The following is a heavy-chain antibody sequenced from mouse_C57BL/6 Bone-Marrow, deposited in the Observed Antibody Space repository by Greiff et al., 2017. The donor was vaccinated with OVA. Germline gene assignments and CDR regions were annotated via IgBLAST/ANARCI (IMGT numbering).Heavy chain of an antibody. CDR2: IWSDGST. Sequence: VQLQQSGPGLVAPSQSLSITCTVSGFSLTSYGVHWVRQPPGKGLEWLVVIWSDGSTTYNSALKSRLSISKDNSKSQVFLKMNSLQTDDTAMYYCTRHYYGSRHREYFDVWGTGTTVTVSS. D-gene: IGHD1-1*01. CDR3: TRHYYGSRHREYFDV. V-gene: IGHV2-6-1*01. CDR1: GFSLTSYG. J-gene: IGHJ1*03.